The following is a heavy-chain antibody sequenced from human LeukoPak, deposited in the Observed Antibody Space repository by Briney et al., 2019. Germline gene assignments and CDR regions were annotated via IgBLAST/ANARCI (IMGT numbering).Heavy chain of an antibody. CDR3: AREWQQLVSEDGWFDP. D-gene: IGHD6-13*01. CDR1: GYTFTSYG. Sequence: ASVKVSCKASGYTFTSYGISWVRQAPGQGLEWMGWISAYNGNTNYAQKLQGRVTMTTDTSTSTAYMELRSLRSDDTAVYYCAREWQQLVSEDGWFDPWGQGTLVTVSS. V-gene: IGHV1-18*01. J-gene: IGHJ5*02. CDR2: ISAYNGNT.